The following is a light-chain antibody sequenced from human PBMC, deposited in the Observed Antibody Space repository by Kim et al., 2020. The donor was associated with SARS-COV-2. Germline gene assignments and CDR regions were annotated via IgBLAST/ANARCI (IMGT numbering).Light chain of an antibody. CDR2: SAS. J-gene: IGKJ1*01. CDR3: QKYDSAPRT. CDR1: QGITNY. Sequence: DIQMTQSPSSLSASVGDRVTITCRASQGITNYLAWYQQNPGKAPKLLIYSASTLQSGVPSRFSGSGSGTDFTLTISSLQPEDVATYYCQKYDSAPRTFGQRTKVEIK. V-gene: IGKV1-27*01.